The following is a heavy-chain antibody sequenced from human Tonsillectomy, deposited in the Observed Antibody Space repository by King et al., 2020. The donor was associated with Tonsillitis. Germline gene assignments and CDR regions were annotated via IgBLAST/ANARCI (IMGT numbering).Heavy chain of an antibody. V-gene: IGHV3-49*03. J-gene: IGHJ4*02. Sequence: VQLVESGGGLVQPGRSLRLSCTASGFTFGDYAMSWFRQAPGKGLEWVGFIRSKAYGVTTEYAASVKGRFTISRDDSKSIAYLQMNSLKTEDTAVYYCTRGGRFLEWFFDYWGQGTLVTVSS. D-gene: IGHD3-3*01. CDR2: IRSKAYGVTT. CDR1: GFTFGDYA. CDR3: TRGGRFLEWFFDY.